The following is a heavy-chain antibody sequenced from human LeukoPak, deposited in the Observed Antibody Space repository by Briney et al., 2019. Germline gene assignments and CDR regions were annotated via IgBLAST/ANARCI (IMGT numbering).Heavy chain of an antibody. CDR3: ARDRHGSGSAHTFDP. CDR2: IYYSGST. Sequence: PSETLSLTCTVSGGSISSYYWSWIRQPPGKGLEWIAYIYYSGSTNYNPSLKSRVTISIDTSKNQFSPKLRSVTAADTAVYYCARDRHGSGSAHTFDPWGQGTLVTVSS. V-gene: IGHV4-59*01. J-gene: IGHJ5*02. D-gene: IGHD3-10*01. CDR1: GGSISSYY.